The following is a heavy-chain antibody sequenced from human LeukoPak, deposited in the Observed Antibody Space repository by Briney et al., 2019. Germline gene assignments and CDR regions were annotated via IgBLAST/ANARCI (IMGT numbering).Heavy chain of an antibody. CDR3: VRAVSVSSYYFDC. D-gene: IGHD5/OR15-5a*01. CDR2: ISSSSSYT. J-gene: IGHJ4*02. CDR1: GFTFSDYY. Sequence: GGSLRLSCAASGFTFSDYYMSWIRQAPGKGLEWISYISSSSSYTNYVDSVKGRFTISRDNAKNSLYLQMNSLRAEDTAVYYCVRAVSVSSYYFDCWGRGTLVTVSS. V-gene: IGHV3-11*05.